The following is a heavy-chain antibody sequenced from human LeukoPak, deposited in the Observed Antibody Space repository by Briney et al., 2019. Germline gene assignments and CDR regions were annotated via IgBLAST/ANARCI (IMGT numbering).Heavy chain of an antibody. D-gene: IGHD5-18*01. CDR3: ARARGYSYGPGAYYYYGMDV. CDR1: GFTFSSYG. V-gene: IGHV3-30*02. J-gene: IGHJ6*02. CDR2: IRYDGSNK. Sequence: PGGSLRLSCAASGFTFSSYGMHWVRQAPGKGLEWVAFIRYDGSNKYYADSVKGRFTISRDNSKNTLYLQMNSLRAEDTAVYYCARARGYSYGPGAYYYYGMDVWGQGTTVTVSS.